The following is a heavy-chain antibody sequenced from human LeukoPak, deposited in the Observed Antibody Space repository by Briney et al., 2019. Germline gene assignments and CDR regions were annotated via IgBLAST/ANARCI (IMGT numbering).Heavy chain of an antibody. V-gene: IGHV4-59*08. Sequence: PLESLSLTCTVSGGSISSYYWSWIRQPPGKGLEWIGYIHYRGSTNYNPCLKSRVTIPVDTSKYQFSLKLSSVTAADTAVYYCARRAYDYVWGSYRYYFDYWGQGTLVTVSS. J-gene: IGHJ4*02. CDR2: IHYRGST. CDR1: GGSISSYY. D-gene: IGHD3-16*02. CDR3: ARRAYDYVWGSYRYYFDY.